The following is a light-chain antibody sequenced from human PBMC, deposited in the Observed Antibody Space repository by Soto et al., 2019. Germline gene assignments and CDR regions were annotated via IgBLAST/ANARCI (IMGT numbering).Light chain of an antibody. V-gene: IGKV3-11*01. Sequence: EIVLTQSPATLSLSPGERATLCCRASQSVSSYLAWYQQKPGQAPRLLIYDASNRATGIPARFSGSGSGTDFTLTISSLEPEDFAVYYCQQRGSWPPFTFGPGTKVDIK. CDR3: QQRGSWPPFT. J-gene: IGKJ3*01. CDR1: QSVSSY. CDR2: DAS.